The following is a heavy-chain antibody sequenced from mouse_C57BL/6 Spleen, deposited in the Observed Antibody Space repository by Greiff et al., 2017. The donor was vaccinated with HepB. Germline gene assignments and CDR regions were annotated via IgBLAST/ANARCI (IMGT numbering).Heavy chain of an antibody. D-gene: IGHD2-2*01. Sequence: QVQLQQSGPELVKPGASVKISCKASGYAFSSSWMNWVKQRPGKGLEWIGRIYPGDGDTNYNGKFKGKATLTADKSSSTAYMQLSSLTSEDSAVYFCAREIYYGYYCDYWGQGTTLTVSS. CDR2: IYPGDGDT. CDR1: GYAFSSSW. J-gene: IGHJ2*01. CDR3: AREIYYGYYCDY. V-gene: IGHV1-82*01.